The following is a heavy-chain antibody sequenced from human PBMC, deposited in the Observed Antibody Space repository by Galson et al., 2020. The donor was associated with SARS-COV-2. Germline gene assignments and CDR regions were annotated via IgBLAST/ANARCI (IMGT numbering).Heavy chain of an antibody. D-gene: IGHD3-16*02. V-gene: IGHV3-15*01. J-gene: IGHJ4*02. CDR3: TTDRYYDYVWGSYRFVDY. CDR1: GFTFSNAW. CDR2: IKSKTDGGTT. Sequence: GESLKISCAASGFTFSNAWMSWVRQAPGKGLELVGRIKSKTDGGTTDYAAPVKGRFTIPRDDSKNTLYLQMNSLKTEDTAVYYCTTDRYYDYVWGSYRFVDYWGQGTLVTVSS.